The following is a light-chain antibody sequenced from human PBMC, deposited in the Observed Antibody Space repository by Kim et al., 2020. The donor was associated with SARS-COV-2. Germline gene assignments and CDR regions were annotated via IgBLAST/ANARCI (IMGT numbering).Light chain of an antibody. J-gene: IGKJ3*01. CDR1: QSVSSY. CDR3: QQRSNWPPFT. Sequence: EIVLTQSPATLSLSPGERATLSCRASQSVSSYLAWYHQKPGQAPRLLIYDASNRTTGIPARFSGSGSGTDVSLTISSLEPEDFSVYYYQQRSNWPPFTFGPGTKVDIK. V-gene: IGKV3-11*01. CDR2: DAS.